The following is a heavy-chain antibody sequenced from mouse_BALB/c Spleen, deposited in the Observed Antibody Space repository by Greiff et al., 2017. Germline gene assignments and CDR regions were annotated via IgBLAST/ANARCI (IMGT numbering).Heavy chain of an antibody. Sequence: VQLQQSGAELVKPGASVKLSCTASGFNIKDTYMHWVKQRPEQGLEWIGRIDPANGNTKYDPKFQGKATITADTSSNTAYLQLSSLTSEDTAVYYCARRAIYYDYEYFDYWGQGTTLTVSS. CDR1: GFNIKDTY. D-gene: IGHD2-4*01. J-gene: IGHJ2*01. CDR2: IDPANGNT. V-gene: IGHV14-3*02. CDR3: ARRAIYYDYEYFDY.